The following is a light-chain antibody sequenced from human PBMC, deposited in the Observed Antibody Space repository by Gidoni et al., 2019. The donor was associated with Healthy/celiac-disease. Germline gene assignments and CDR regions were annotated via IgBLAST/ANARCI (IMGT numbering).Light chain of an antibody. V-gene: IGLV3-1*01. CDR2: QDS. J-gene: IGLJ2*01. CDR1: KLGDKY. Sequence: SYELTPPPSVSVSPGQTASITCSGDKLGDKYACWYQQKPGQSPVLVIYQDSKRPSGIPERFSGSNAGNTATLTISGTQAMDEADYYCQEWDSSTKVFGGGTKLTVL. CDR3: QEWDSSTKV.